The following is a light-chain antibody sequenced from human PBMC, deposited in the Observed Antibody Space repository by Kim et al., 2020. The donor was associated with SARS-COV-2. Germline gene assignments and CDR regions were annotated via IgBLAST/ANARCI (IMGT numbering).Light chain of an antibody. V-gene: IGKV4-1*01. Sequence: DIVMTQSPDSLAVSLGERATINCKSSQSVLYSSSNKNYLAWYQQKPGQPPKLLIYWASTRESGVPDRFSGSGSGTDFTLTISSLQAEDVAIYYCQQHYSAPLTFGQGTRREIK. CDR1: QSVLYSSSNKNY. CDR2: WAS. J-gene: IGKJ5*01. CDR3: QQHYSAPLT.